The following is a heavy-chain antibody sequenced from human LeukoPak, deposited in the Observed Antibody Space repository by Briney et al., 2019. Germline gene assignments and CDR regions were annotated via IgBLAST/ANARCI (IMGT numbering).Heavy chain of an antibody. CDR1: GGSISSYY. V-gene: IGHV4-59*01. D-gene: IGHD3-22*01. Sequence: PSETLSLTCTVSGGSISSYYWSWIRQPPGKGLEWIGYIYYSGSTNYNPSLKSRVTISVDTSKNQFSLKLSSVTAADTAVYYCARGLSSTYYYDSSGYYPRGVFDYWGQGTLVTVSS. CDR2: IYYSGST. J-gene: IGHJ4*02. CDR3: ARGLSSTYYYDSSGYYPRGVFDY.